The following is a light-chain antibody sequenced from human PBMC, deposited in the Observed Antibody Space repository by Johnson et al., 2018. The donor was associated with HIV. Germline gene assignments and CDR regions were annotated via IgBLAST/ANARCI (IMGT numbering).Light chain of an antibody. V-gene: IGLV1-51*02. J-gene: IGLJ1*01. CDR2: ENN. CDR1: SSNVGNNY. CDR3: GTWDSILSAGV. Sequence: QSVLTQPPSVSAAPGQKVTIYCSGSSSNVGNNYVSWYQQLPGTAPKLLIYENNKRPSGIPDRFSGSKSGTSATLGITGLQTGDEADYYCGTWDSILSAGVVGTGTKVSVL.